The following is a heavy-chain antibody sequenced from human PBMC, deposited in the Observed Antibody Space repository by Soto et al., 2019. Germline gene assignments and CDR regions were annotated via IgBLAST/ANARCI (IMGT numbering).Heavy chain of an antibody. V-gene: IGHV3-30-3*01. D-gene: IGHD2-15*01. CDR3: ARGDREDIAVVVGARPGEYGVDV. J-gene: IGHJ6*02. Sequence: QVQLVESGGGVVQPGRSLRLSCAASGFTFSSYAMHWVRQAPGKGLXCVAVISYDGSNKFYRDSVKGRFTISRDNSKNTLYLQINSLRYEDTAVYYCARGDREDIAVVVGARPGEYGVDVWGQGTTVTVSS. CDR1: GFTFSSYA. CDR2: ISYDGSNK.